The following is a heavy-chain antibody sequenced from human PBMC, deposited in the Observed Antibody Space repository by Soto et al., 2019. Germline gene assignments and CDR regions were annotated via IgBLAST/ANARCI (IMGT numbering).Heavy chain of an antibody. V-gene: IGHV4-39*01. CDR1: GGSISSSSYY. CDR3: ARHCRGQRLAPYNWFDP. CDR2: IYYSGST. Sequence: SETLSLTCTVSGGSISSSSYYWGWIRQPPGKGLEWMGSIYYSGSTYYNPSLMSRVTISVDTSKNQFSLKLSSVTAADTAVYYCARHCRGQRLAPYNWFDPVGQGTLVTVSS. J-gene: IGHJ5*02. D-gene: IGHD6-25*01.